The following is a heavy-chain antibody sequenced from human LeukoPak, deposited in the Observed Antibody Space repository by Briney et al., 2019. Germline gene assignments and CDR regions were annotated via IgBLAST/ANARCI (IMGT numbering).Heavy chain of an antibody. CDR2: IWYDGSNK. D-gene: IGHD3-3*01. CDR1: GFTFSSYG. CDR3: AKVGRGDYDFWSGYLQFDP. V-gene: IGHV3-33*06. Sequence: PGRSLRLSSAASGFTFSSYGMHWVRQAPGKGLEWVAVIWYDGSNKYYADSVKGRFTISRDNSKNTLYLQMNSLRAEDTAVYYCAKVGRGDYDFWSGYLQFDPWGQGTLVTVSS. J-gene: IGHJ5*02.